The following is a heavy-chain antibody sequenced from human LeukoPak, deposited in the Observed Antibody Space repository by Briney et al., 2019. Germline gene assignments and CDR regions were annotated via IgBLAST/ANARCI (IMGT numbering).Heavy chain of an antibody. CDR2: IWYDGRDN. Sequence: PGRSLRLSCAASGFPLSSYAMHWVRQAPGKGLEWVAAIWYDGRDNYYADSVKGRFNISRDNIKNTLYLQMNSLRPEDTAVYFCARDEMAAPAFSWGQGTLVTVSS. J-gene: IGHJ4*02. CDR1: GFPLSSYA. CDR3: ARDEMAAPAFS. V-gene: IGHV3-30*04. D-gene: IGHD2-8*01.